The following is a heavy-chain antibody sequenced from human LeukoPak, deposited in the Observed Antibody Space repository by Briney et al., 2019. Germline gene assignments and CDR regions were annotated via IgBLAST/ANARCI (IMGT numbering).Heavy chain of an antibody. CDR3: ARLVIYGSGSYVFDY. CDR2: IYPGDSDT. J-gene: IGHJ4*02. D-gene: IGHD3-10*01. Sequence: GESLNISCKGSGYTFTSYWIGWVRQMPGKGLEWMGIIYPGDSDTRYSPSFQGQVTISADKSISTAYLQWSSLKASDTAMYYCARLVIYGSGSYVFDYWGQGTLVTVSS. V-gene: IGHV5-51*01. CDR1: GYTFTSYW.